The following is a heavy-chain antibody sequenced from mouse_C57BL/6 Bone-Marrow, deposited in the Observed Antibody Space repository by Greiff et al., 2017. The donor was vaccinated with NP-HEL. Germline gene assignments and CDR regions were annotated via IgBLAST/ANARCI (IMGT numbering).Heavy chain of an antibody. J-gene: IGHJ4*01. CDR1: GFNIKDYY. CDR3: ARSGTDYYAMDY. Sequence: EVQLQESGAELVKPGASVKLSCTASGFNIKDYYMHWVKQRTEQGLEWIGRIDPEDGETKYAQKFQGKATITADTASNTAYLQLSSLTSEDTAVYYCARSGTDYYAMDYWGQGTSVTVSS. V-gene: IGHV14-2*01. D-gene: IGHD3-1*01. CDR2: IDPEDGET.